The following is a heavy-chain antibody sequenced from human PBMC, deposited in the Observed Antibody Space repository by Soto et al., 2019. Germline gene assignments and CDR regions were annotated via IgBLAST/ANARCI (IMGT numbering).Heavy chain of an antibody. CDR2: VSGSGITT. CDR1: GFMLNTYA. Sequence: GGSLRLSCAASGFMLNTYAMSWVRQAPGKGPEWVSAVSGSGITTFYADSVKGRFTISRDNSKNSVFLQMNSLSADDSALYFRAKGASDGYNFRAPGVDNWGQGTLVTVSS. CDR3: AKGASDGYNFRAPGVDN. V-gene: IGHV3-23*01. J-gene: IGHJ4*02. D-gene: IGHD5-12*01.